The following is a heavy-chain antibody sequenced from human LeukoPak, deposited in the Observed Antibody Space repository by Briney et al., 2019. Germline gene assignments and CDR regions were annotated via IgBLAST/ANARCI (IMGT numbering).Heavy chain of an antibody. CDR3: ARDRLLRGLHTSFDY. D-gene: IGHD3-10*01. Sequence: RRGSLRLSCAASGFSFTVYTMHCVRHAPGRGLGWVALISFDGTNKYYTDSVKGRFTSSTDNSKNTLYLQMNSLRTEDTAIYYCARDRLLRGLHTSFDYWGQGTLVTVSS. J-gene: IGHJ4*02. V-gene: IGHV3-30*04. CDR2: ISFDGTNK. CDR1: GFSFTVYT.